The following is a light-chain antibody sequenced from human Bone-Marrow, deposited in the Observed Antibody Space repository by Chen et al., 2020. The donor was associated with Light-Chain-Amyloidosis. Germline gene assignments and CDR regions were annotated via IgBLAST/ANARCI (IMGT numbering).Light chain of an antibody. CDR2: SHT. CDR1: RSNIGSNT. J-gene: IGLJ3*02. Sequence: QSLLTQPPSASGTPGQRVTISCSGSRSNIGSNTVNWYQQFPGTAPKVLIYSHTQRPSGVPGRFSCSKSGTSASLAISGLQSDDGADYYRAAWDDSLNGWVFGGGTKLTVL. CDR3: AAWDDSLNGWV. V-gene: IGLV1-44*01.